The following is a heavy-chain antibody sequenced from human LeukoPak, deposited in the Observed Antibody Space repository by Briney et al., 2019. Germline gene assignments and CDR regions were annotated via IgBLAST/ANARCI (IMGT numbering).Heavy chain of an antibody. CDR2: IYYSGST. Sequence: PSETLSLTCTVSGGSISSYYWSWIRQPPGKGLEWIGYIYYSGSTNYNPSLKSRVTISVDTSKNQFSLKLSSVTAADTAVYYCARGVAAHYYYYYGMDVWGQGTTVTVSS. D-gene: IGHD2-15*01. CDR3: ARGVAAHYYYYYGMDV. V-gene: IGHV4-59*01. J-gene: IGHJ6*02. CDR1: GGSISSYY.